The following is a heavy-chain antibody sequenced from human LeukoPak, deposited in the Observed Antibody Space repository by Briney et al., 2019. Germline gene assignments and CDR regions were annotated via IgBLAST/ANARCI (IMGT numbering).Heavy chain of an antibody. J-gene: IGHJ4*02. CDR3: ARGDIVVVVAATQSDY. Sequence: PGGSLRLSCAASGFTFSSYSMNWVRQAPGKGLEWVSSISSSSSYIYYADSVKGRFTISRDNAKNSLYLQMNSLRAEDTAVYYCARGDIVVVVAATQSDYWGQGTLVTVSS. D-gene: IGHD2-15*01. CDR2: ISSSSSYI. V-gene: IGHV3-21*01. CDR1: GFTFSSYS.